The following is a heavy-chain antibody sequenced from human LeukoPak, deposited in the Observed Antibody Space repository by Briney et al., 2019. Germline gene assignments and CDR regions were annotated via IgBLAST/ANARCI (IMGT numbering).Heavy chain of an antibody. CDR3: ARLTLTVGGYSFEVHAFDI. J-gene: IGHJ3*02. Sequence: ASVKVSCKASGYTFTSYAMNWVRQAPGQGLEWMGWINTNTGNPTYAQGFTGRFVFSLDTSVSTAYLQISSLKAEDTAVYYCARLTLTVGGYSFEVHAFDIWGQGTMVTVSS. CDR2: INTNTGNP. CDR1: GYTFTSYA. D-gene: IGHD5-18*01. V-gene: IGHV7-4-1*02.